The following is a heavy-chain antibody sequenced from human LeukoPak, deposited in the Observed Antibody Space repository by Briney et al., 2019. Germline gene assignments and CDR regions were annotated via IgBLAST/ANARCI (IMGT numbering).Heavy chain of an antibody. Sequence: PSETLSLTCAVYGGSFSGYYWSWIRQPPGKGLEWIGEINHSGSTNYNPSLKSRVTISVDTSKNQFSLKLSSVTAADTAVYYCARGIRRGVVVVVAATHARRGWFDPWGQGTLVTVSS. J-gene: IGHJ5*02. V-gene: IGHV4-34*01. CDR3: ARGIRRGVVVVVAATHARRGWFDP. D-gene: IGHD2-15*01. CDR1: GGSFSGYY. CDR2: INHSGST.